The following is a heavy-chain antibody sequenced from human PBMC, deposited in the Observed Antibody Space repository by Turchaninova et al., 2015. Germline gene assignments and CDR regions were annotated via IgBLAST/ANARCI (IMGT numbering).Heavy chain of an antibody. D-gene: IGHD2-2*01. CDR3: ARGDHYAPYFDF. Sequence: VQLQGSGPGLVKPSETLSLTCTVSGVSISSYYWHWIRQSPGKGLEWIGSIYYTGSTNFNPSLRSRVTITIDTSKSQFSLNLRSVTAADTAVYYCARGDHYAPYFDFWGQGTLVTVSS. J-gene: IGHJ4*02. CDR2: IYYTGST. CDR1: GVSISSYY. V-gene: IGHV4-59*01.